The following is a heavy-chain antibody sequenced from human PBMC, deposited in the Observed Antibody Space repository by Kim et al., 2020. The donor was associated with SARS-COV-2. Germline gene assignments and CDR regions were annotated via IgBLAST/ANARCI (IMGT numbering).Heavy chain of an antibody. Sequence: LKSRVTISVDTSKNQFSLKLSSVTAADTAVYYCARDGLIISGEPYWYFDLWGRGTLVTVSS. CDR3: ARDGLIISGEPYWYFDL. J-gene: IGHJ2*01. V-gene: IGHV4-59*01. D-gene: IGHD3-10*01.